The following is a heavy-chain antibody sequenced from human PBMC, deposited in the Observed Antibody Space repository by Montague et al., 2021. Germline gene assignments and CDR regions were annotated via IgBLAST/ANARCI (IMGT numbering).Heavy chain of an antibody. D-gene: IGHD3-3*01. CDR3: ANFRQSVEMDV. CDR1: GFTISSWA. CDR2: INASGGKT. Sequence: SLRLSCAASGFTISSWAMSWVRQAPGKGQECVSIINASGGKTHYADSVTGRSTISRDRSKNTLYLQMDSLRVEDTAVYYCANFRQSVEMDVWGQGTRVTVSS. V-gene: IGHV3-23*01. J-gene: IGHJ6*02.